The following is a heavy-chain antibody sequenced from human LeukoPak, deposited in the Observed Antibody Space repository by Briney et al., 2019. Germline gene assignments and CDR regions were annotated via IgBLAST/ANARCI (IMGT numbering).Heavy chain of an antibody. V-gene: IGHV3-23*01. Sequence: GGSLRLSCAASGFTFSSYAMSWVRQAPGKGLEWVSAISGSGGSTYYADSVKGRLTISRDNSKNTLYLQMNSLRAEDTAVYYCAKQDYSNYLRSPPTFDPWGQGTLVTVSS. CDR2: ISGSGGST. D-gene: IGHD4-11*01. CDR1: GFTFSSYA. J-gene: IGHJ5*02. CDR3: AKQDYSNYLRSPPTFDP.